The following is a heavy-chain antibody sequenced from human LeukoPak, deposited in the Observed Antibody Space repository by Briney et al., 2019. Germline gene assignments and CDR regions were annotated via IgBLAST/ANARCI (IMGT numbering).Heavy chain of an antibody. J-gene: IGHJ3*02. D-gene: IGHD5-24*01. CDR2: IIPIFGTA. CDR3: ARNIQDGYNSLGAFDI. CDR1: GGTFSSYA. Sequence: ASVKVSCKAYGGTFSSYAISWVRQAPGQGLEWMGGIIPIFGTANYAQKFQGRVTITTDESTSTAYMELSSLRSKDTAVYYCARNIQDGYNSLGAFDIWGQGTMVTVSS. V-gene: IGHV1-69*05.